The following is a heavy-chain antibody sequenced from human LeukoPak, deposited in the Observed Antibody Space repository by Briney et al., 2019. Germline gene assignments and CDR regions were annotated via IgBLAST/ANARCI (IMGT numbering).Heavy chain of an antibody. D-gene: IGHD3-3*01. V-gene: IGHV4-59*08. CDR2: IYYSGST. Sequence: SETLSLTCTISGDSISRYYWNWIRQPPGKGLEWIGYIYYSGSTKYNPSLKSRVTISVDTSKSQFSLKLSSATAADTAVYYCAGGFDFWSGYYFDYWGQGTLVTVSS. J-gene: IGHJ4*02. CDR3: AGGFDFWSGYYFDY. CDR1: GDSISRYY.